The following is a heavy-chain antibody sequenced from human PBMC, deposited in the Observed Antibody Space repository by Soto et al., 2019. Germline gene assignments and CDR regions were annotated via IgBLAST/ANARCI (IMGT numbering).Heavy chain of an antibody. J-gene: IGHJ3*02. CDR3: SKGGYYSYDAFDI. CDR1: GFSFSEYW. V-gene: IGHV3-74*01. Sequence: HPGGSLRLSCAASGFSFSEYWTHWVRQAPGKGLVWVSRINRDGSSTSYADSVKGRFIISRDNAKNTLDLQMNSLRAEDTAVYYCSKGGYYSYDAFDIWGQGTMVTVSS. CDR2: INRDGSST. D-gene: IGHD3-22*01.